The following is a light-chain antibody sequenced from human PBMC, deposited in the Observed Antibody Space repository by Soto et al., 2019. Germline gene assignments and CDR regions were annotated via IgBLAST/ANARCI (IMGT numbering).Light chain of an antibody. Sequence: EIVMTQSPGTLSVSPGESATLSCRASQSVRSNLAWYQQKPGQAPRLLIYGAPTRATGIPARFSGSGSGTEFTLTISSLQSEDFAVYFCQQYGSSPGLFTFGPGSKVDFK. CDR2: GAP. V-gene: IGKV3-15*01. CDR3: QQYGSSPGLFT. J-gene: IGKJ3*01. CDR1: QSVRSN.